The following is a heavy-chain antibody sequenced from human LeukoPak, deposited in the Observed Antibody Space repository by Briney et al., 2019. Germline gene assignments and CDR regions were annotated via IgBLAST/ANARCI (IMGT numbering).Heavy chain of an antibody. D-gene: IGHD5-18*01. J-gene: IGHJ6*03. CDR3: ARMPGYSYYYMDV. CDR1: GYSISSGYY. CDR2: IYHSGST. V-gene: IGHV4-38-2*02. Sequence: SETLSLTCTVSGYSISSGYYWGWIRQPPGKGLEWIGSIYHSGSTYYNPSLKSRVTISVDTSKNQFSLKLSSVTAADTAVYYCARMPGYSYYYMDVWGKGTTVTVSS.